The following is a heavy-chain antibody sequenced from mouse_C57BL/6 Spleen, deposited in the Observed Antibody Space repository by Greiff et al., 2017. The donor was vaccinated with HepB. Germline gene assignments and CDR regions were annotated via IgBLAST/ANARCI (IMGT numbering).Heavy chain of an antibody. Sequence: EVKLEESGGGLVQPGGSLKLSCAASGFTFSDYGMAWVRQAPRKGPEWVAFISNLAYSIYYADTVTGRFTISRENAKNTLYLEMSSLRSEDTAMYYCARARATGTNYFDYWGQGTTLTVSS. V-gene: IGHV5-15*04. CDR2: ISNLAYSI. CDR3: ARARATGTNYFDY. J-gene: IGHJ2*01. CDR1: GFTFSDYG. D-gene: IGHD4-1*02.